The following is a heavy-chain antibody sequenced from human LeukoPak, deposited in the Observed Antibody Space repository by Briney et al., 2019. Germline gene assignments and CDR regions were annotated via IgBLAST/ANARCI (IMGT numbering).Heavy chain of an antibody. CDR1: GFTFSSYG. D-gene: IGHD3-10*01. CDR2: ISYDGSNK. J-gene: IGHJ4*02. Sequence: GRSLRLSCAASGFTFSSYGMHWVRQAPGKGLEWVAVISYDGSNKYCADSVKGRFTISRDNSKNTLYLQMNSLRAEDTAVYYCAKQGHYYGSGSSFNGYYFDYWGQGTLVTVSS. V-gene: IGHV3-30*18. CDR3: AKQGHYYGSGSSFNGYYFDY.